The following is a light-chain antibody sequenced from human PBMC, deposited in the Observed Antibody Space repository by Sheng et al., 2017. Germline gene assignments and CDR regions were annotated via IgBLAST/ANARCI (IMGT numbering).Light chain of an antibody. CDR2: AAS. Sequence: DIQMTQSPSSLSASVGDRVTITCQASQDISNYLNWYQQKSGKAPKLLIYAASSLLSAVPSRFSGSGSGTEFTLTINGLQPEDIGTYYCQQSYYSYTFGQGTKLEIK. CDR1: QDISNY. V-gene: IGKV1-39*01. CDR3: QQSYYSYT. J-gene: IGKJ2*01.